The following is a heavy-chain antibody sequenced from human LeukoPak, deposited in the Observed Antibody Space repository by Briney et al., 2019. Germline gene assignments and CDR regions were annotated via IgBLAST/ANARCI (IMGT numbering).Heavy chain of an antibody. CDR2: IYYSGST. CDR1: GGSISSYY. CDR3: ARRPFCSSTSCHAFDI. J-gene: IGHJ3*02. Sequence: PSETLSLTCTVSGGSISSYYWSWIRQPPGKGLEWIGYIYYSGSTNYNPSLKSQVTISVDTSKNQFSLKLSSVTAADTAVYYCARRPFCSSTSCHAFDIWGQGTMVTVSS. V-gene: IGHV4-59*08. D-gene: IGHD2-2*01.